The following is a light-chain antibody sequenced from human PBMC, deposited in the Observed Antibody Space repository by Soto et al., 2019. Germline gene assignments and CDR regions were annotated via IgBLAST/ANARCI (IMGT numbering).Light chain of an antibody. CDR3: QQYNNWPWT. CDR1: QSVSSN. Sequence: EIVMTQSPATLSVSPGERATLSCRASQSVSSNLAWYQQKPGQAPRLLIYGVSTRATGIPARFSGSGSGTEFTLTISSLQSEDFAVYYCQQYNNWPWTFGQGTKVDIK. CDR2: GVS. V-gene: IGKV3-15*01. J-gene: IGKJ1*01.